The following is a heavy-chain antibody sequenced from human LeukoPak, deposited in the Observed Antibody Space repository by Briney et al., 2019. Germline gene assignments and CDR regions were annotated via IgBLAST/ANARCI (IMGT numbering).Heavy chain of an antibody. CDR1: GGSFSGYY. CDR2: INHSGST. V-gene: IGHV4-34*01. J-gene: IGHJ4*02. D-gene: IGHD4-17*01. CDR3: ASRDTVTVKRAPDY. Sequence: SSETLSLTCAVYGGSFSGYYWSWIRQPPGKGLEWIGEINHSGSTNYNPSLKSRVTISVDTSKNQFSLKLSSVTAADTAVYYCASRDTVTVKRAPDYWGQGTLVTVSS.